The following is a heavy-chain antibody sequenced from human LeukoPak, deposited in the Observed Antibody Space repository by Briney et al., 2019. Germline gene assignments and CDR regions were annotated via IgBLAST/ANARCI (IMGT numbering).Heavy chain of an antibody. D-gene: IGHD2-2*01. CDR1: GYTFTSYG. J-gene: IGHJ5*02. CDR2: ISAYNGNA. Sequence: ASVKVSCKASGYTFTSYGISWVRQAPGQGLEWMGWISAYNGNANYAQKLQGRVTMTTDTSTSTAYMELRSLRSDDTAVYYCARDLGFSRTSPFDPWGQGTLVTVSS. V-gene: IGHV1-18*01. CDR3: ARDLGFSRTSPFDP.